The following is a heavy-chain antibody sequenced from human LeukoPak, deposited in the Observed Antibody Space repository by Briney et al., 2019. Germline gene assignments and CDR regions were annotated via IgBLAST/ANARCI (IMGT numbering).Heavy chain of an antibody. Sequence: GGSLRLSCAASGFTFSSYWMTWVRQAPGKGLEWVANIKLDGSEIHYLDSVKGRFTISRDNAKNALCLQMNSLRAEDTAVYFCAREAHTFDYWGQGALVTVSS. CDR2: IKLDGSEI. CDR1: GFTFSSYW. V-gene: IGHV3-7*01. J-gene: IGHJ4*02. CDR3: AREAHTFDY.